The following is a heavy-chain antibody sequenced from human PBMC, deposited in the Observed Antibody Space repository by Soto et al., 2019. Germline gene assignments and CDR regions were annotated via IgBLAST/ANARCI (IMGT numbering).Heavy chain of an antibody. CDR1: GYTFTSYG. J-gene: IGHJ4*02. CDR3: AIVIAAAADFEY. V-gene: IGHV1-18*01. Sequence: QVQLVQSGAEVKKPGASVKVSCKASGYTFTSYGISWVRQAPGQGLEWMGWISAYNGNTNYAQKLQGRVTMTPDTSTNTAYMELRNLRSDDTAVYYWAIVIAAAADFEYWGQRALVTVSS. CDR2: ISAYNGNT. D-gene: IGHD6-13*01.